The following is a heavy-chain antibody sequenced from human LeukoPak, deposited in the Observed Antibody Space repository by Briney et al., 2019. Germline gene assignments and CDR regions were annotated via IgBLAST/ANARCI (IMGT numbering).Heavy chain of an antibody. J-gene: IGHJ4*02. Sequence: GGSLRLSCAAPGFTFSNYAMNWVRQAPGKGLDLVSGITGNGAYTYYADSVKGRFTISRDNSRSTLYLQINSPRAEDTAIYYCAKGTLQQFDYWGQGTLVTVSS. D-gene: IGHD1-1*01. CDR1: GFTFSNYA. V-gene: IGHV3-23*01. CDR3: AKGTLQQFDY. CDR2: ITGNGAYT.